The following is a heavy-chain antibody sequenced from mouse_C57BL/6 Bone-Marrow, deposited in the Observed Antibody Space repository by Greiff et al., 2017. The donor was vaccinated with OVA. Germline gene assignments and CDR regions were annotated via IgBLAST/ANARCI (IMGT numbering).Heavy chain of an antibody. V-gene: IGHV1-76*01. J-gene: IGHJ2*01. CDR1: GYTFTDYY. CDR2: IYPGSGNT. Sequence: QVQLQQSGAELVRPGASVKLSCKASGYTFTDYYINWVKQRPGQGLEWIARIYPGSGNTYYNEKFKGKATLTAEKSSSTAYMQLSSLTSEDSAVYFCARGNFDYGGQGTTLTVSS. CDR3: ARGNFDY.